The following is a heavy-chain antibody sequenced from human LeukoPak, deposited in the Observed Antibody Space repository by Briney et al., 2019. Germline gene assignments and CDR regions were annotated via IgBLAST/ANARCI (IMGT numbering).Heavy chain of an antibody. CDR2: TSSGDTT. CDR1: GRTFSSDY. D-gene: IGHD1-14*01. CDR3: ARDSYEPGGYFDY. V-gene: IGHV3-66*01. Sequence: GGSLRLSCAISGRTFSSDYINWVRQAPGKGLEWVSVTSSGDTTYYADSVKGRFTISRDNSKNTLYLQMNSLRVEDTAIYYCARDSYEPGGYFDYWGQGTLVTVSS. J-gene: IGHJ4*02.